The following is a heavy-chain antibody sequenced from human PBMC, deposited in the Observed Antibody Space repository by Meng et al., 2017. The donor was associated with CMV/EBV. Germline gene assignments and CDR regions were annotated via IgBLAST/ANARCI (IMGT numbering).Heavy chain of an antibody. CDR3: TTNSYLGYCSSTSCVGY. CDR1: GFTFSSYA. V-gene: IGHV3-73*01. D-gene: IGHD2-2*01. J-gene: IGHJ4*02. CDR2: IRSKANSYAT. Sequence: GESLKISCAASGFTFSSYAMSWVRQAPGKGLEWVGRIRSKANSYATAYAASVKGRFTISRDDSKNTAYLQMNSLKTEDTAVYYCTTNSYLGYCSSTSCVGYWGQGTLVTVSS.